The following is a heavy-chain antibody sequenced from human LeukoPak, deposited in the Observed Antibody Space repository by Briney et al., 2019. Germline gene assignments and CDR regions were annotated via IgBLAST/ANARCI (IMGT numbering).Heavy chain of an antibody. D-gene: IGHD4-17*01. CDR1: GGSISSYY. Sequence: PSETLSLTCTASGGSISSYYWSWIRQPAGKGLEWIGRIYTSGSTNYNPSLKSRVTMSVDTSKNQFSLKLSSVTAADTAVYYCARGDRGRAYGDYPYYFDYWGQGTLVTVSS. V-gene: IGHV4-4*07. J-gene: IGHJ4*02. CDR2: IYTSGST. CDR3: ARGDRGRAYGDYPYYFDY.